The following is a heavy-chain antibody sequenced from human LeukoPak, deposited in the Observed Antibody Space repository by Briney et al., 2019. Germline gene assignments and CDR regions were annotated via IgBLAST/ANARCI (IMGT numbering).Heavy chain of an antibody. CDR2: IYPGDSDT. Sequence: GESLKISCKGSGYFFTTYWIGWVRQMPGKGLEWMGIIYPGDSDTRYSPSFQGQVTISADKSISTAYLQWSSLKASDTAMYYCARLVRDGYPEPEYYFDHWGQGTLVTVSS. CDR3: ARLVRDGYPEPEYYFDH. J-gene: IGHJ4*02. CDR1: GYFFTTYW. D-gene: IGHD5-24*01. V-gene: IGHV5-51*01.